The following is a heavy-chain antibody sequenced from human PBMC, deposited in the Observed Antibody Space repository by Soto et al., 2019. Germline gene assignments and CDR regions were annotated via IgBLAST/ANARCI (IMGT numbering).Heavy chain of an antibody. Sequence: GGSLRLSCAASGFTFSSYAMHWVRQAPGKGLEWVAVISYDGSNKYYADSVKGRFTISRDNSKNTLYLQMNSLRAEDTAVYYCARNGGYCSGGSCYSGRFRYYYYGMDVWGQGTTVTVSS. CDR3: ARNGGYCSGGSCYSGRFRYYYYGMDV. CDR1: GFTFSSYA. J-gene: IGHJ6*02. V-gene: IGHV3-30-3*01. D-gene: IGHD2-15*01. CDR2: ISYDGSNK.